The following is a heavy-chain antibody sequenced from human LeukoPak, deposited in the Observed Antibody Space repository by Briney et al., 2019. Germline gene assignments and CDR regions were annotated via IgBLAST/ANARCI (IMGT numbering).Heavy chain of an antibody. CDR1: GGSFSGYY. CDR2: INHSGST. V-gene: IGHV4-34*01. D-gene: IGHD1-14*01. J-gene: IGHJ3*02. CDR3: ARVRISDAFDI. Sequence: SETLSLTCAVYGGSFSGYYWSWIRQPPGKGLEWIGEINHSGSTNYNPSLKSRVTISVDTSKNQFSLKLGSVTAADTAVYYCARVRISDAFDIWGQGTMVTVSS.